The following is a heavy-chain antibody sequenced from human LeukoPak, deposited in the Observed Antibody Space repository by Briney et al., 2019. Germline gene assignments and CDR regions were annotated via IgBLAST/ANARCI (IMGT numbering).Heavy chain of an antibody. CDR2: IWYDGSNK. CDR3: ARNHGSYPGDY. CDR1: GFTFSSYG. J-gene: IGHJ4*02. V-gene: IGHV3-33*01. D-gene: IGHD1-26*01. Sequence: GGSLRLSCAASGFTFSSYGMHWVRQAPSKGLEWVAVIWYDGSNKYYADSVKGRFTISRDNSKNTLYLQMNSLRAEDTAVYYCARNHGSYPGDYWGQGTLVTVSS.